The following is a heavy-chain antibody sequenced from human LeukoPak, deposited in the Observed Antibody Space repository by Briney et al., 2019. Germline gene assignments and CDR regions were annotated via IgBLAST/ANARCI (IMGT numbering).Heavy chain of an antibody. V-gene: IGHV1-18*01. J-gene: IGHJ1*01. D-gene: IGHD2-15*01. CDR1: GYIFTSYG. CDR3: AAPLCSGGSCYSGEYFQH. Sequence: GASVEVSCKASGYIFTSYGISWVRQAPGQGLEWMGWISAYNGNTNYAQKLQGRVTMTTDTSTSTAYMELRSLRSDDTAVYYCAAPLCSGGSCYSGEYFQHWGQGTLVTVSS. CDR2: ISAYNGNT.